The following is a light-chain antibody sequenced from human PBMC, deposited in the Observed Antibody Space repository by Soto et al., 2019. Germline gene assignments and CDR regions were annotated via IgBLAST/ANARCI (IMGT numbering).Light chain of an antibody. V-gene: IGLV2-11*01. Sequence: QSAVTQPPSVSGSPGQAVTISCPGNNSDLGGYNYVSWYQQHPGKAPKLMIFDVNYRPSGVPDRFSGSKSDTTASLTISGLQAEDEADYYCCSFAGSRALYVFGSGTKVTVL. CDR3: CSFAGSRALYV. CDR1: NSDLGGYNY. CDR2: DVN. J-gene: IGLJ1*01.